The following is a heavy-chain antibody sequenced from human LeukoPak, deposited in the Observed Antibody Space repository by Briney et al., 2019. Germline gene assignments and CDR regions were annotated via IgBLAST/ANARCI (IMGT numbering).Heavy chain of an antibody. J-gene: IGHJ4*02. D-gene: IGHD3-16*01. Sequence: GGFRRCSLPTSECTVSGKSMNWGRQGPGKKMEWVSIIYSGDNMYSADSVKGRFTISRDSSKNTLYLQMNSLRAEDTAVYYCARVKGGNYFDYWGQGTLVTVSS. CDR2: IYSGDNM. V-gene: IGHV3-53*01. CDR3: ARVKGGNYFDY. CDR1: ECTVSGKS.